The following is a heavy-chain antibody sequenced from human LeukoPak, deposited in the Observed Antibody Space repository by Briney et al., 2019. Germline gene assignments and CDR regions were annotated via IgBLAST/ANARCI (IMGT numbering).Heavy chain of an antibody. D-gene: IGHD3-10*01. CDR2: IQYDGSNK. CDR3: AKGRGGGSLQSLYYFDY. CDR1: GFTFSTYG. J-gene: IGHJ4*02. Sequence: GGSLRLSCAASGFTFSTYGMNWVRQTPGKGLEWVAFIQYDGSNKYYADSVKGRFTISRDSAKNALYLQMYSLRAEDTAVYYCAKGRGGGSLQSLYYFDYWGQGTLVTVSS. V-gene: IGHV3-30*02.